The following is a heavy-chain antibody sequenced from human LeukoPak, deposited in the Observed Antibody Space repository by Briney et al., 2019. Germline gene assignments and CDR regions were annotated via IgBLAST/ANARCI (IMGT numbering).Heavy chain of an antibody. CDR2: INPNSGGT. Sequence: ASVKVSCKASGYAFTAYYMHWVRQAPGQGLEWMGWINPNSGGTDYAQKFQGRVTMTRDTSISTVYMELSRLRSDDTAVYYCALLRYPNFDYGGQGTLVTVS. J-gene: IGHJ4*02. CDR3: ALLRYPNFDY. D-gene: IGHD4-17*01. CDR1: GYAFTAYY. V-gene: IGHV1-2*02.